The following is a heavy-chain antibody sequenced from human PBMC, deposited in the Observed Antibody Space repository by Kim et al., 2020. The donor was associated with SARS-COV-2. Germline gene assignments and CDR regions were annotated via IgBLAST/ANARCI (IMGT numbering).Heavy chain of an antibody. CDR1: GFTFSTYS. Sequence: GGSLRLSCAASGFTFSTYSMNWVRQAPGTGLEWVSYITSSSSAIKYTDSVQGRFTISRDNAKNSLYLQMNSLRGDDTAVDYCAGDAPDMDVWGQGTTVPVSS. J-gene: IGHJ6*02. CDR3: AGDAPDMDV. CDR2: ITSSSSAI. V-gene: IGHV3-48*04.